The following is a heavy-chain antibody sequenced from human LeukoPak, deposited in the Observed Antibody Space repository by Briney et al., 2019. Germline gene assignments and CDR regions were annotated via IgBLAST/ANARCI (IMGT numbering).Heavy chain of an antibody. V-gene: IGHV1-69*06. CDR3: ATDGGDYGDYTLVTRSAFDI. Sequence: SVKVSCKASGGTFSSYAISWVRQAPGQGLEWMGGIIPIFGTANYAQKFQGRVTITADKSTSTAYMELSSLRSEDTAVYYCATDGGDYGDYTLVTRSAFDIWGQGTMVTVSS. J-gene: IGHJ3*02. D-gene: IGHD4-17*01. CDR1: GGTFSSYA. CDR2: IIPIFGTA.